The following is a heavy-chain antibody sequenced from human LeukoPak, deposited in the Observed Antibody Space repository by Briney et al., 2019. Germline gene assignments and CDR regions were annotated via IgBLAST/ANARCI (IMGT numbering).Heavy chain of an antibody. CDR1: GFTFSNAW. V-gene: IGHV3-15*07. D-gene: IGHD4-17*01. Sequence: GGSLRLSCAASGFTFSNAWMNWVRQAPGKGLEWVGRIKSKTDGETTDYAAPVKGRFTISRDDSKNTLYLQMNSLKTEDTAVYYCIVYGDYESRWGQGTLVTVSS. CDR3: IVYGDYESR. CDR2: IKSKTDGETT. J-gene: IGHJ4*02.